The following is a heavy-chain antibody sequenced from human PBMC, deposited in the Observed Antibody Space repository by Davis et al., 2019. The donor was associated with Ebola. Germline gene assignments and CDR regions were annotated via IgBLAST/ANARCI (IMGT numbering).Heavy chain of an antibody. J-gene: IGHJ4*02. CDR3: TSWTYYYGSGRLRKDY. CDR2: IRSKANSYAT. Sequence: GGSLRLSCAASGFTFSGSAMHWVRQAPGKGLEWVGRIRSKANSYATAYAASVKGRFTISRDDSKNTAYLQMNSLKTEDTTVYYCTSWTYYYGSGRLRKDYWGQGTLVTVSS. V-gene: IGHV3-73*01. CDR1: GFTFSGSA. D-gene: IGHD3-10*01.